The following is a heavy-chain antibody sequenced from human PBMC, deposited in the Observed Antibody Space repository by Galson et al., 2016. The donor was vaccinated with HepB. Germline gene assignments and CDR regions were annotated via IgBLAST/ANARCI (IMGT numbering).Heavy chain of an antibody. CDR2: INPDSGET. CDR1: GYTFTNYY. CDR3: GRGNKSFDP. J-gene: IGHJ5*02. V-gene: IGHV1-2*06. D-gene: IGHD2/OR15-2a*01. Sequence: PGYTFTNYYIHWVRQAPGQGLEWIGRINPDSGETNYPQKFQGRVTMTIDTSINTAYMDLNSPRSDDTAVYYCGRGNKSFDPWGQGTLVTVSS.